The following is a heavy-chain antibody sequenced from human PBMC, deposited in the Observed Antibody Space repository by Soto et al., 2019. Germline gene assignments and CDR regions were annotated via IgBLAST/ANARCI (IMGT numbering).Heavy chain of an antibody. V-gene: IGHV3-30*18. CDR2: ISYDGSNK. Sequence: GSLRLSCAASGFTFSSYGMHWVRQAPGKGLEWVAVISYDGSNKYYADSVKGRFTISRDNSKNTLYLQMNSLRAEDTAVYYCAKGPLGAFDIWGQGTMVTVSS. D-gene: IGHD7-27*01. CDR3: AKGPLGAFDI. CDR1: GFTFSSYG. J-gene: IGHJ3*02.